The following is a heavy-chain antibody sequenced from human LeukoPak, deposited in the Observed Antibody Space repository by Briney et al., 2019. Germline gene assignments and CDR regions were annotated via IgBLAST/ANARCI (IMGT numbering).Heavy chain of an antibody. Sequence: SETLSLTCTVSGYSISSGYYWGWIRQPPGKGLEWIGSIYHSGSTYYNPSLKSRVTISVDTSKNQLSLKLSSVTAADTAVYYCARVAEDSFGTVIRYFDYWGQGTLVTVSS. V-gene: IGHV4-38-2*02. CDR3: ARVAEDSFGTVIRYFDY. CDR2: IYHSGST. J-gene: IGHJ4*02. D-gene: IGHD1-1*01. CDR1: GYSISSGYY.